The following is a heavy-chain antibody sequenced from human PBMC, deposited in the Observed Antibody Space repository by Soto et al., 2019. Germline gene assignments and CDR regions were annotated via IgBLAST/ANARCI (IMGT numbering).Heavy chain of an antibody. Sequence: QITLKESGPPLVKPTQTLTLTCTFSGFSLSTSGVGVGWIRQPPGKALEWLAFIYWDDDKYYSPSLKSRLTITKDTSKNQVVLTMTNMDPADTATYCCAHRRRLDGTYNWLDPWGQGTLVTVSS. CDR1: GFSLSTSGVG. CDR2: IYWDDDK. V-gene: IGHV2-5*02. CDR3: AHRRRLDGTYNWLDP. J-gene: IGHJ5*02.